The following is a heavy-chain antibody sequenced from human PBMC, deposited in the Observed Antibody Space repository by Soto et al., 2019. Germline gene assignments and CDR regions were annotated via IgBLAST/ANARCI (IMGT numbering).Heavy chain of an antibody. CDR1: GYTFTGYY. Sequence: QVQLVQSGAEVKEPGASVKVSCKASGYTFTGYYMHWARQAPGQGLEWMGWIKSFNGDTNYAQKFQGRVTLTRDTSISTAYMDLSRLKSDDTAVYYCARVVSPYYDVLTGNWFDPWGQRTLVTVS. CDR2: IKSFNGDT. J-gene: IGHJ5*02. V-gene: IGHV1-2*02. CDR3: ARVVSPYYDVLTGNWFDP. D-gene: IGHD3-9*01.